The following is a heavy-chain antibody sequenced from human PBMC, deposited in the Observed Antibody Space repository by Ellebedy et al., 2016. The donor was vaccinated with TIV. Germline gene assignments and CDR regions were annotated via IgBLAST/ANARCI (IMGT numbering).Heavy chain of an antibody. CDR3: TRDFYDTSGYYSDDS. Sequence: AASVKVSCKASGYTFSTFGFSWVRQAPGQGLEWMGWLNPTSGGISYAQKFQDRVILTRDTSISTAFMELNRLRSDDPAVYYCTRDFYDTSGYYSDDSWGQGTLVTVSS. D-gene: IGHD3-22*01. J-gene: IGHJ4*02. V-gene: IGHV1-2*02. CDR2: LNPTSGGI. CDR1: GYTFSTFG.